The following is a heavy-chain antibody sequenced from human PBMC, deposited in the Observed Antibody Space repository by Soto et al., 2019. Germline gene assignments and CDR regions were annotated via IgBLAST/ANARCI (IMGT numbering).Heavy chain of an antibody. V-gene: IGHV1-18*04. CDR1: GYTFTSYG. CDR3: AGGYDSSTSCWDAYEI. J-gene: IGHJ3*02. Sequence: ASVKVSCKASGYTFTSYGMRWVRQAPGQGLEWMGWISACGGGTNYAQKFQGRVTMPRDTSTSTAYMELSSLRSGDTAVYYCAGGYDSSTSCWDAYEIWGHGTMVTLSS. CDR2: ISACGGGT. D-gene: IGHD2-2*01.